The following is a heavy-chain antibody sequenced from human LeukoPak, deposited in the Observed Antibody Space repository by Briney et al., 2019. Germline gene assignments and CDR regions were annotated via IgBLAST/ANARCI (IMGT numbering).Heavy chain of an antibody. J-gene: IGHJ4*02. CDR1: GYTFTSYY. V-gene: IGHV1-46*01. CDR2: INPSGGST. CDR3: ARATTVTTLVKDY. Sequence: ASVKVSCKASGYTFTSYYMHWGRQAPGQGLEWMGIINPSGGSTSYAQKFQGRVTMTRDTSTSTVYMELSSLRSEDPAVYYCARATTVTTLVKDYWGQGTLVTVSS. D-gene: IGHD4-17*01.